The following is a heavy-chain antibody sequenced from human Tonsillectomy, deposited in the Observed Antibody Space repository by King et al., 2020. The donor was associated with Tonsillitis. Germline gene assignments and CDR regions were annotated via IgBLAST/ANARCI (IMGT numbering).Heavy chain of an antibody. CDR3: ARDIGAAAGTSPGY. Sequence: VQLVESGAEVKRPGASVKVSCKASGYTFTSYGISWVRQAPGQGLEWMGWISPYNGYTTYAQKLQGRVTMTTDTSPSTAYMDLRSLRSDDTAVYYCARDIGAAAGTSPGYWGQGTLVTVSS. J-gene: IGHJ4*02. CDR1: GYTFTSYG. CDR2: ISPYNGYT. D-gene: IGHD6-13*01. V-gene: IGHV1-18*01.